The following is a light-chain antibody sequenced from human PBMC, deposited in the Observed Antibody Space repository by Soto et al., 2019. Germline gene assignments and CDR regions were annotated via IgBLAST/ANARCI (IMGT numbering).Light chain of an antibody. CDR3: QQYNNWPRA. CDR1: QTISSN. V-gene: IGKV3-15*01. J-gene: IGKJ1*01. Sequence: EILMTQSPAPLSVSPGARVTLSCRASQTISSNLAWYQQKPGQAPRLLIYGSSIRATGISARFSGSGSGTEFTLTISSLQSEDLAVYYCQQYNNWPRAFGQGTKV. CDR2: GSS.